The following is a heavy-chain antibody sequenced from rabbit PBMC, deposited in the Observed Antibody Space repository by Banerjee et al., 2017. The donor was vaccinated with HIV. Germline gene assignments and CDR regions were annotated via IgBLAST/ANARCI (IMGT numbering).Heavy chain of an antibody. CDR3: ARLGAGYAGYYWPTPTYFNL. CDR2: IYTGSSGST. J-gene: IGHJ4*01. D-gene: IGHD7-1*01. Sequence: QSLEESGGDLVKPGASLTLTCTASGFSFSSSYWICWVRQAPGKGLEWIGCIYTGSSGSTYYASWAKGRFTISKTPSTTVTLQMTSLTAADTATYFCARLGAGYAGYYWPTPTYFNLWGPGTLVTVS. CDR1: GFSFSSSYW. V-gene: IGHV1S40*01.